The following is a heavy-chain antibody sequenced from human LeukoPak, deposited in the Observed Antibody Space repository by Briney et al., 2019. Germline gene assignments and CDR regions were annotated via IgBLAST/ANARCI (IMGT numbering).Heavy chain of an antibody. CDR1: GGSITKNGYY. Sequence: SEPLSLTCSVSGGSITKNGYYWGWIRQPPGKGLEWIGSIYYSGSTYYNPSLKSRVTISVDTSKNQFSLKLSSVTAADTAVYYCARLRFLEWLPRGDWFDPWGQGTLVTVSS. CDR2: IYYSGST. D-gene: IGHD3-3*01. J-gene: IGHJ5*02. CDR3: ARLRFLEWLPRGDWFDP. V-gene: IGHV4-39*01.